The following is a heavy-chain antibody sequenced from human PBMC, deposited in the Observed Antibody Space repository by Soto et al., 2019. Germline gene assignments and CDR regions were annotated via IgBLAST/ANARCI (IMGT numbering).Heavy chain of an antibody. D-gene: IGHD2-21*02. J-gene: IGHJ4*02. CDR3: ARLGGYYQAFDQ. CDR2: IFYSGST. Sequence: PSETLSLTCTVSGGSMSGFYWSWVRQPPGQGLEWIGYIFYSGSTNYNPSLKSRVTISVDPSNNQFSLKLNSVTAADTAVYYCARLGGYYQAFDQWGQGSLVTVSS. CDR1: GGSMSGFY. V-gene: IGHV4-59*01.